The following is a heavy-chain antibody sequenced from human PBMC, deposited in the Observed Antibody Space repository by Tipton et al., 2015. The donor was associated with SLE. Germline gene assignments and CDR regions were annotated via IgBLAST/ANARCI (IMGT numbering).Heavy chain of an antibody. CDR3: AREASDYYDSSGFQYYFDY. J-gene: IGHJ4*02. CDR1: GGSITRGDYY. Sequence: TLSLTCTVSGGSITRGDYYWSWIRQQPGKGLEWIGYRHYSGSTYYNPSLKSRVTMSVDTSKNQFSLKLSSVTAADTAVYYCAREASDYYDSSGFQYYFDYWGQGTLVTVSS. V-gene: IGHV4-30-4*01. D-gene: IGHD3-22*01. CDR2: RHYSGST.